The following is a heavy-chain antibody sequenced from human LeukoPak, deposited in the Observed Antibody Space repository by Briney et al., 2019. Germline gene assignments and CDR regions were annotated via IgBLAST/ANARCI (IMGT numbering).Heavy chain of an antibody. CDR1: GLSISSKY. Sequence: GGSLRLSCAASGLSISSKYMNWVRQAPGKGLEWVSLLYSGGSTYYADSVKGRFTISRDSSKNTVYLQMNSLRAEDTAVYYCAARDCSTTSCYGGLFDYWGQGTLVTVSS. CDR2: LYSGGST. J-gene: IGHJ4*02. CDR3: AARDCSTTSCYGGLFDY. D-gene: IGHD2-2*01. V-gene: IGHV3-53*01.